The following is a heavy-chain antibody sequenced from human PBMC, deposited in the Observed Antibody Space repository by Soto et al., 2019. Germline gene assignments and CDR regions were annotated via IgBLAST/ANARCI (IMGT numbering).Heavy chain of an antibody. CDR3: ARRHLAVAVSPWFDP. D-gene: IGHD6-19*01. CDR1: GLSITDSEMG. CDR2: IDSSGEK. V-gene: IGHV2-26*01. Sequence: QVTLKESGPVLVKPTETLTLRCTVSGLSITDSEMGVSWIRQPPGQPLEWLAHIDSSGEKSYRTFLKSRLAISKDTSKSQIVLTMMIIDPADTATYYCARRHLAVAVSPWFDPWGQGIPVTVSS. J-gene: IGHJ5*02.